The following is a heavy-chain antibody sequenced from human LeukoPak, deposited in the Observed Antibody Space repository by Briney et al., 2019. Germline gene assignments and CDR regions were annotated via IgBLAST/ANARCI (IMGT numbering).Heavy chain of an antibody. J-gene: IGHJ3*02. Sequence: ASVKVSCKASGGTFSSYAISWVRQAPGQGLEWMGIINPSGGSTSYAQKFQGRVTMTRDTSTSTVYMELSSLRSEDTAVYYCARSEGYSDAFDIWGQGTMVTVSS. CDR3: ARSEGYSDAFDI. CDR2: INPSGGST. V-gene: IGHV1-46*01. CDR1: GGTFSSYA. D-gene: IGHD5-24*01.